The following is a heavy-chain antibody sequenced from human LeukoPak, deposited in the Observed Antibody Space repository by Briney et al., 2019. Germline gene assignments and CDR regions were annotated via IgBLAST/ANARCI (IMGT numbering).Heavy chain of an antibody. J-gene: IGHJ4*02. Sequence: GGSLRLSCAASGFTFSGYAMHWVRRAPGKGLEWVAVISYDGSNKYYVDSVKGRFTISRDNSENTLYLQMNSLRAEDTAVYYCSRVSTTDDHWGQGTLVTVSS. CDR1: GFTFSGYA. CDR2: ISYDGSNK. CDR3: SRVSTTDDH. V-gene: IGHV3-30-3*01. D-gene: IGHD2/OR15-2a*01.